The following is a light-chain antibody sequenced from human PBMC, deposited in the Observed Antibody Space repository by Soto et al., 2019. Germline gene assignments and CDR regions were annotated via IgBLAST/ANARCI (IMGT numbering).Light chain of an antibody. CDR1: QSVSSY. Sequence: EIVLTQSPATLSLSPGERATLSCRASQSVSSYLVWYQQKPGQAPRLLIYGASTRATGIPARFSGSGSGTEFTLTISSLQSEDFAVYYCQQYNNWPITFGQGTRLEIK. CDR2: GAS. CDR3: QQYNNWPIT. V-gene: IGKV3-15*01. J-gene: IGKJ5*01.